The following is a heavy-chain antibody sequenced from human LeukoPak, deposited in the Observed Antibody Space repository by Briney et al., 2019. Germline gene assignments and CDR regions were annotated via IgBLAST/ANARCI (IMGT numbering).Heavy chain of an antibody. J-gene: IGHJ4*02. D-gene: IGHD6-6*01. CDR2: IYHSGST. Sequence: SETLSLTCTVSGYSISSGYYWGWIRQPPGKGLEWIGSIYHSGSTYYNPSLKSRVTISVDTSKNQFSLKLSSVTAADTAVYYCARDSWGTNSSSVYYWGQGTLVTVSS. V-gene: IGHV4-38-2*02. CDR1: GYSISSGYY. CDR3: ARDSWGTNSSSVYY.